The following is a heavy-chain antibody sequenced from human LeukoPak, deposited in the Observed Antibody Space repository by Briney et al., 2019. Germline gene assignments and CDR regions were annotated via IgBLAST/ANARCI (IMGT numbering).Heavy chain of an antibody. J-gene: IGHJ5*02. CDR2: IYHDGRT. CDR3: AKYIIRYNRGWNGWIDP. V-gene: IGHV4-4*02. Sequence: PSETLSLTCAVSGDSISRSNWWSWVRQPPGKGLEWIGEIYHDGRTNYNPSLKSRVTVSVDKSRNQFSLKLTSVTAADTAVYYWAKYIIRYNRGWNGWIDPWGQGTLVTVSS. CDR1: GDSISRSNW. D-gene: IGHD1-1*01.